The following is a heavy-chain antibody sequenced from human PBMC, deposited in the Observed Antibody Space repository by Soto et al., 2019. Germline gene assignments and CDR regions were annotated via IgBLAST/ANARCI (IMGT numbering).Heavy chain of an antibody. V-gene: IGHV3-23*01. J-gene: IGHJ6*02. CDR2: ITASGGST. Sequence: EVQLLESGGGLMRPGESLRLSCTGSDFTFSNFVMSWVRQVPGKGLEWLSCITASGGSTYYADSVKGRFSVSRDNSKNTLYSQLNSLEAEDTAVYHCAVHLGQNYYTLDVWGRGTTVHVSS. CDR1: DFTFSNFV. CDR3: AVHLGQNYYTLDV.